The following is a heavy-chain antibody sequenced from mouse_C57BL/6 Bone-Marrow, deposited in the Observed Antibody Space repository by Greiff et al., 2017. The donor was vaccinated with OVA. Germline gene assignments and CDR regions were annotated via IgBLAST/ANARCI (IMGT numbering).Heavy chain of an antibody. V-gene: IGHV1-52*01. Sequence: VQLQQPGAELVRPGSSVKLSCKASGYTFTSYWMHWVKQRPIQGLEWIGNIDPSDSETHYNQKFKDKATLTVDKSSSTAYMQLSSLTSEDSAVYYCARSDGYYSGFAYWGQGTLVTVSA. CDR1: GYTFTSYW. D-gene: IGHD2-3*01. CDR2: IDPSDSET. CDR3: ARSDGYYSGFAY. J-gene: IGHJ3*01.